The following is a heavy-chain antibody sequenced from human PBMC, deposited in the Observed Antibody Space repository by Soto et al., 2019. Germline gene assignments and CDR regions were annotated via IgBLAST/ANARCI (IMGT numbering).Heavy chain of an antibody. Sequence: EVQLLESGGGLVQPGASLSLSCAASGFPFTTFDMSWARQAPGKGLEWVSVVSGRDGSTSYADSLKGRFTISKDSSKNTLYLQMNSLRAEDTALYYCAKGAWLDYWGQGTLVTVSS. V-gene: IGHV3-23*01. CDR3: AKGAWLDY. D-gene: IGHD5-12*01. J-gene: IGHJ4*02. CDR1: GFPFTTFD. CDR2: VSGRDGST.